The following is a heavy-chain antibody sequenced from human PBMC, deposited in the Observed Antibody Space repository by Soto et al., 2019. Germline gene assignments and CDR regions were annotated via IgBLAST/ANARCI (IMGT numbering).Heavy chain of an antibody. J-gene: IGHJ1*01. CDR2: ISGSGGST. V-gene: IGHV3-23*01. D-gene: IGHD6-13*01. CDR3: AKDRIAAAGIAEYFQH. CDR1: GFTFSSYA. Sequence: EVQLLESGGGLVQPGGSLRLSCAASGFTFSSYAMSWVRQAPGMGLEWVSAISGSGGSTYYADSVKGRFTISRDNSKNTLYLQMNSLRAEDTAVYYCAKDRIAAAGIAEYFQHWGQGTLVTVSS.